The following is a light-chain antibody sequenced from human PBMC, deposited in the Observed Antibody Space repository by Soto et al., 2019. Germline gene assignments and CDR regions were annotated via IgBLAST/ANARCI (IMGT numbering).Light chain of an antibody. CDR2: DVS. CDR1: SSDVGGYKY. V-gene: IGLV2-14*03. J-gene: IGLJ1*01. Sequence: QSALTQPASVSGSPGQSITISCTGTSSDVGGYKYVSWYQHHPGKAPKLMIYDVSDRPSGVSDRFSGSKSGNTASLTISGLQAEDEADYYCSSYTSSISYVFGTGTKVTVL. CDR3: SSYTSSISYV.